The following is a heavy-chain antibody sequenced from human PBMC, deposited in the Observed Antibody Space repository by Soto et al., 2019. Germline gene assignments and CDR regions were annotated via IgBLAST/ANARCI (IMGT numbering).Heavy chain of an antibody. CDR3: AKRPLTAAGFDY. J-gene: IGHJ4*02. CDR1: TVTLSSYG. Sequence: GGSLRLSWVAYTVTLSSYGMTWGRQAPGKGLEWVSSISPSGGDTYYADSVKGRVTISRDNSKNTVYLQMNSLRAEDTAVYYCAKRPLTAAGFDYWGQGTLVTVSS. D-gene: IGHD6-13*01. CDR2: ISPSGGDT. V-gene: IGHV3-23*01.